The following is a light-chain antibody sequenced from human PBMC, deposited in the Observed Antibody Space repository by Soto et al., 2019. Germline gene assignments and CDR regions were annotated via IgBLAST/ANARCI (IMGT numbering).Light chain of an antibody. J-gene: IGLJ1*01. CDR1: SGSIASYY. CDR3: HSYDSSNFV. Sequence: NFMLTRPHSVSGSPGKTVTISCTRSSGSIASYYVQWYQQRPGSVPTTVIYEDKQRPSGVPDRFSGSIDSSSNSASLTISGLETEDEADYYCHSYDSSNFVFGSGTKVTVL. CDR2: EDK. V-gene: IGLV6-57*04.